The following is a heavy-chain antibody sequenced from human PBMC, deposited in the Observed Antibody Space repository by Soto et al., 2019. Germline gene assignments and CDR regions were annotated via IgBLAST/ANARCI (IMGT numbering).Heavy chain of an antibody. CDR2: IFHSGRT. J-gene: IGHJ4*02. CDR3: ARWVEVSLDYFDS. Sequence: SETLSLTCTVSSGSISSADYYWSWIRQPPGKGLEWIGHIFHSGRTYYSPSLKSRVTISVDTSKNQFSLNLSSVTAADTAIYYCARWVEVSLDYFDSWGQGTPVTVSS. V-gene: IGHV4-30-4*01. CDR1: SGSISSADYY. D-gene: IGHD2-15*01.